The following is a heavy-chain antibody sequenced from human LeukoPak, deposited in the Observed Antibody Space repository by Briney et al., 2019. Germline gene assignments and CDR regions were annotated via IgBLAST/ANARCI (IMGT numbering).Heavy chain of an antibody. CDR3: ARKVGAVAGKKYYYYYYYMDA. CDR2: ISSSSSTI. D-gene: IGHD6-19*01. J-gene: IGHJ6*03. Sequence: PGGSLRLSCAASGFSFSSYSMNWVRQAPGKGLEWVSYISSSSSTIYYADSVKGRFTISRDNAKNSLYLQMNSLRAEDTAVYYCARKVGAVAGKKYYYYYYYMDAWGKGTTVTVSS. CDR1: GFSFSSYS. V-gene: IGHV3-48*01.